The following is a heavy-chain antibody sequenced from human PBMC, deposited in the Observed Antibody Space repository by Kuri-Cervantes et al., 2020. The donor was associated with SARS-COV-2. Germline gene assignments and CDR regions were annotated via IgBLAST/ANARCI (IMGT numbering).Heavy chain of an antibody. Sequence: ESLKISCTVSGGSISSHYWSWIRQPPGKGLEWIGYVYYSGSTNYNPSLKSRVTISVDTSKNHVSLRLTSATAADTAVYYCGRVSWLQLWRRYSDSWGQGTLVTVSS. CDR2: VYYSGST. V-gene: IGHV4-59*11. D-gene: IGHD5-24*01. CDR3: GRVSWLQLWRRYSDS. CDR1: GGSISSHY. J-gene: IGHJ4*02.